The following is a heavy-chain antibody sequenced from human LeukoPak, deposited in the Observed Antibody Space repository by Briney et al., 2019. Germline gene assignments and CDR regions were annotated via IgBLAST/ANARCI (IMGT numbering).Heavy chain of an antibody. Sequence: KTSETLSLTCTVSAGSISSDYRSWIRQPPGKGLEWIGYIFYSGSTNYNRSLKSRVTISVDTSKSQFSLKLSSVTAADTAVYYCARGGGDDAFDIWGQGTMVTVSS. D-gene: IGHD3-10*01. CDR2: IFYSGST. J-gene: IGHJ3*02. CDR1: AGSISSDY. V-gene: IGHV4-59*01. CDR3: ARGGGDDAFDI.